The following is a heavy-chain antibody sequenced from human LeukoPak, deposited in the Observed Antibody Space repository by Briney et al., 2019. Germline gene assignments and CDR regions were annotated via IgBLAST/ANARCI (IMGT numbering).Heavy chain of an antibody. CDR2: TYYRSKWFS. J-gene: IGHJ1*01. CDR3: ARGPGYFQH. Sequence: SQTLSLTCAISGDGVSSNRAAWNGIRQSPSRGLEWLGRTYYRSKWFSRYAVSVKSRITINADTSKNQFSLQLNSVTPDDTAVYYCARGPGYFQHWGQGTLVTVSS. CDR1: GDGVSSNRAA. V-gene: IGHV6-1*01.